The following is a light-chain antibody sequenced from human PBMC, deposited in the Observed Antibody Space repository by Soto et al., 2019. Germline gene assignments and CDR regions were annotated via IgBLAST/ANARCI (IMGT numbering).Light chain of an antibody. J-gene: IGLJ3*02. CDR3: QSWGPGIKG. CDR2: INSDGSH. CDR1: SGHTTDA. V-gene: IGLV4-69*02. Sequence: QPVLTQSPSASASLGASVRLTCTLSSGHTTDAIAWHQQQSGKGPRFLMKINSDGSHSKGDGFFDRFSGSSSGAERHLTISSSQSEDEADYYCQSWGPGIKGFGGVTKLTVL.